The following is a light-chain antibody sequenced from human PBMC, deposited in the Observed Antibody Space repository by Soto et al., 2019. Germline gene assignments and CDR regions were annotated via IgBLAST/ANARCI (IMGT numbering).Light chain of an antibody. CDR3: QQYNSYWT. J-gene: IGKJ1*01. V-gene: IGKV1-5*01. CDR2: DAS. CDR1: ESISSW. Sequence: DIHMTQSPSTLSASVGDRVCITCRASESISSWLSWYQQKPGKAPKLLIYDASALEGGVPSRFSGDGFGTEFTLTISNLQPDDFASYYCQQYNSYWTFGQGTKVDIK.